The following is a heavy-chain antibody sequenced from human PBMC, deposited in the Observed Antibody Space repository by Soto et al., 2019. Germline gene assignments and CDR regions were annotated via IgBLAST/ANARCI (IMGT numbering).Heavy chain of an antibody. D-gene: IGHD3-3*01. Sequence: ASVKVSCEASGYTFTSYDINWVRQATGQGLEWMGWMNPNSGNTGYAQKFQGRVTMTRNTSISTAYMELSSLRSEDTAVYYCARGASRGYYDFWSGYFVSDWFDPWGQGTLVTVSS. CDR3: ARGASRGYYDFWSGYFVSDWFDP. CDR1: GYTFTSYD. CDR2: MNPNSGNT. V-gene: IGHV1-8*01. J-gene: IGHJ5*02.